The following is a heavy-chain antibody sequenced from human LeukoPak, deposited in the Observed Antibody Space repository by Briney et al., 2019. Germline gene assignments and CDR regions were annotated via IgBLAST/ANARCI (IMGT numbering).Heavy chain of an antibody. D-gene: IGHD3-22*01. Sequence: GGSLRLSCAASGFTVTSNCMSWVRQAPGKGLEWVSVMYSDGSTYYADSVKGRFTISRDNSKNTLYLQMNSLRAEDTAVYYCARYYYDSNGYPYYFDYWGQGTLVTISS. J-gene: IGHJ4*02. CDR2: MYSDGST. CDR3: ARYYYDSNGYPYYFDY. CDR1: GFTVTSNC. V-gene: IGHV3-53*01.